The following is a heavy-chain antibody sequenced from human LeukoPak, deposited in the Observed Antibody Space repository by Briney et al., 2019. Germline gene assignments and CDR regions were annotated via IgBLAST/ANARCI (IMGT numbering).Heavy chain of an antibody. J-gene: IGHJ3*02. V-gene: IGHV3-21*01. CDR1: GFTFSSYS. CDR2: ISSSSSYI. D-gene: IGHD3-3*01. CDR3: ARGMSGYYTNDAFDI. Sequence: GXXLRLSCAASGFTFSSYSMNWVRQAPGKGLEWVSSISSSSSYIYYADSVKGRFTISRDNAKNSLYLQMNSLRAEDTAVYYCARGMSGYYTNDAFDIWGQGTMVTVSS.